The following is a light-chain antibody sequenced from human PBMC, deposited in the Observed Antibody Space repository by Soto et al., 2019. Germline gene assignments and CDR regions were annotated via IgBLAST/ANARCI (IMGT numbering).Light chain of an antibody. V-gene: IGKV3-15*01. CDR1: QNIRSS. CDR3: QQYDIWPPYT. CDR2: DAS. J-gene: IGKJ2*01. Sequence: EVVMTQSPASLSASPGERVTLSCRASQNIRSSLAWYQQRPGQAPRLLIYDASTRATGIPPRFSGGGSGTEFTVTISSLQSEVFAIYYCQQYDIWPPYTFGQGTKVEF.